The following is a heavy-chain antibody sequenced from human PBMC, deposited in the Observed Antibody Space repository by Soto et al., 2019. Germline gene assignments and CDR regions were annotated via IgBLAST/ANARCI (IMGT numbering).Heavy chain of an antibody. CDR3: ASSVIDPLPDYGDYVGWFDP. V-gene: IGHV1-18*01. CDR1: GYTFTSYG. CDR2: ISAYNGNT. D-gene: IGHD4-17*01. J-gene: IGHJ5*02. Sequence: GASVKVSCKASGYTFTSYGISWVRQAPGQGLEWMGWISAYNGNTNYAQKLQGRVTMTTDTSTSTAYMELRSLRSDDTAVYYCASSVIDPLPDYGDYVGWFDPCGQGTLVTVSS.